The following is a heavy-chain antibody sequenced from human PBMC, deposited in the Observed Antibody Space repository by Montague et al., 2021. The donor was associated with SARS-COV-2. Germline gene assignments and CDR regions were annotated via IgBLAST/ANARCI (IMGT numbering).Heavy chain of an antibody. V-gene: IGHV3-48*03. CDR3: AREKRRITIFGVVIIEYFDL. D-gene: IGHD3-3*01. Sequence: SLRLSCAASGFTFSSYEMNWVRQAPGKGLEWVSYISSGSTIYYADSVKGRFTISRDNAKNSLYLQMNSLRAEDTAVYYCAREKRRITIFGVVIIEYFDLWGRGTLVTVSS. CDR1: GFTFSSYE. CDR2: ISSGSTI. J-gene: IGHJ2*01.